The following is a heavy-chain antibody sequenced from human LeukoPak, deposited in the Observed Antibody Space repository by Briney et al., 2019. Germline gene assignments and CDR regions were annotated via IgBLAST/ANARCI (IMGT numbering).Heavy chain of an antibody. CDR1: GYTFTSYA. CDR2: INAGNGNT. CDR3: ARKYSSSWTLWFDP. J-gene: IGHJ5*02. D-gene: IGHD6-13*01. V-gene: IGHV1-3*01. Sequence: ASVKVSCKASGYTFTSYAMHWVRQAPGQRLEWKEWINAGNGNTKYSQKFQGRVTITRDTSASTAYMELSSLRSEDTAVYYCARKYSSSWTLWFDPWGQGTLVTVSS.